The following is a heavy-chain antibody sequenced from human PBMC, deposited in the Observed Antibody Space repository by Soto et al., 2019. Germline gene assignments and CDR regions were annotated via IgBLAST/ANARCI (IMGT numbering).Heavy chain of an antibody. Sequence: GGSLRLSCAASGFTFSSYGMHWVRQAPGKGLEWVAVIWYDGSNKYYADSVKGRFTISRDNSKNTLYLQMNSLRAEDTAVYYCARDWAVDTIRTGDYWGQGTLVTVSS. D-gene: IGHD5-18*01. CDR1: GFTFSSYG. J-gene: IGHJ4*02. V-gene: IGHV3-33*01. CDR3: ARDWAVDTIRTGDY. CDR2: IWYDGSNK.